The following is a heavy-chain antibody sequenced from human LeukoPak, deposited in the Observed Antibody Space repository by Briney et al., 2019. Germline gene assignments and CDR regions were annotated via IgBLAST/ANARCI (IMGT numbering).Heavy chain of an antibody. Sequence: GGSLRLSCAASGLTFSNYGMGWVRQAPGKGLEWVSGISGNGDNTYYADSVKGRSSISRDNSKNTLYLQMDSLRAEDTAVYHCAKTNGYYDYWGRGTLVTVSS. D-gene: IGHD3-22*01. CDR1: GLTFSNYG. CDR3: AKTNGYYDY. CDR2: ISGNGDNT. J-gene: IGHJ4*02. V-gene: IGHV3-23*01.